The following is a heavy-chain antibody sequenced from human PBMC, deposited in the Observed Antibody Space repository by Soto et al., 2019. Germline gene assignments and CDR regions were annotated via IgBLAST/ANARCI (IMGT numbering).Heavy chain of an antibody. Sequence: QVQLQESGPGLVKPSETVSLISTFSGDSISGYYWSWIRQPAGEGLEWVGRIYSCGNANYNPSLNSRFRMSVDMSKNQFSLKVSSVTAADTAMYYCARGDVFDLLGQGTKVTVSS. V-gene: IGHV4-4*07. CDR3: ARGDVFDL. CDR2: IYSCGNA. CDR1: GDSISGYY. J-gene: IGHJ3*01.